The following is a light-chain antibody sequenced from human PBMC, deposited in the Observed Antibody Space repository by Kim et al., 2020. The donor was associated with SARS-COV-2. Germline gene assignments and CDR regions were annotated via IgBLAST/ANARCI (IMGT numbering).Light chain of an antibody. CDR3: AAWDDSLNGYV. Sequence: QRVTISCCGSSSNFGSNAVAWYQQLPGKAPKLLIYYDDLLPSGVSDRFSGSKSGTSASLAISGLQSEDEADYHCAAWDDSLNGYVFGAGTKVTVL. J-gene: IGLJ1*01. V-gene: IGLV1-36*01. CDR2: YDD. CDR1: SSNFGSNA.